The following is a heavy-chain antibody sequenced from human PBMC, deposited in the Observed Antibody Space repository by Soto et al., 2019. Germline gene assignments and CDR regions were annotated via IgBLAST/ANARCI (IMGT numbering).Heavy chain of an antibody. CDR3: ARHLRHFDSGDPTPMFFDS. CDR2: IFYSGTI. CDR1: GGSISSIDYC. D-gene: IGHD2-15*01. J-gene: IGHJ4*02. Sequence: ASETLSLTCSVSGGSISSIDYCWGWVRQPPEKGLEWIGTIFYSGTIYFNPSLKGRLTMSVDPSKNQFSLSLSSVSGADTAVYYCARHLRHFDSGDPTPMFFDSWGQGALVTVSS. V-gene: IGHV4-39*01.